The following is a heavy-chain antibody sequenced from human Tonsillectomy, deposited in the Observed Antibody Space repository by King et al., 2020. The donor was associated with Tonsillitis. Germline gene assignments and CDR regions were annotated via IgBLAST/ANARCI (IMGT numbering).Heavy chain of an antibody. V-gene: IGHV1-69*04. D-gene: IGHD3-22*01. CDR1: GGTFSSYA. Sequence: QLVQSGAEVKKPGSSVKVSRKASGGTFSSYAISWVRQAPGQGLEWMGRIIPILGIANYAQKFQGRVTITADKSTSTAYMELSSLRSEDTAVYYCARVRCTYYYDSSGYYRNWFDPWGQGTLVTVSS. CDR2: IIPILGIA. CDR3: ARVRCTYYYDSSGYYRNWFDP. J-gene: IGHJ5*02.